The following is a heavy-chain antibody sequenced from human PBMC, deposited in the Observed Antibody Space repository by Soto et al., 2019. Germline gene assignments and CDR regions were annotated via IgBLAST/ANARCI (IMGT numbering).Heavy chain of an antibody. D-gene: IGHD4-17*01. CDR2: ISAHSGDT. CDR1: GYTFTSYN. J-gene: IGHJ4*02. CDR3: ARDYGATSPDYFDY. Sequence: QVQLVQSGAEVKKPGASVKVSCKTSGYTFTSYNINWVRQAPGQGLEWLGWISAHSGDTKYIEKVQGRITMTTDTSTKTGYMELSSLTPDDTAVYFCARDYGATSPDYFDYWGQGTLVTVSS. V-gene: IGHV1-18*04.